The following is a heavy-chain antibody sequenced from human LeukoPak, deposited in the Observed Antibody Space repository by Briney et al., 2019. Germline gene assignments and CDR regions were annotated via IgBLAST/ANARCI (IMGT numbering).Heavy chain of an antibody. CDR2: ISGSGGST. V-gene: IGHV3-23*01. CDR3: AKPYSGTILTGWFDP. J-gene: IGHJ5*02. D-gene: IGHD3-9*01. Sequence: GGSLRLSCSASGFTFNSFAIHWVRQAPGKGLEYVSVISGSGGSTSYADSVKGRFTISRDNSKNTLYLQMNSLRAEDTALYYCAKPYSGTILTGWFDPWGQGTLVTVSS. CDR1: GFTFNSFA.